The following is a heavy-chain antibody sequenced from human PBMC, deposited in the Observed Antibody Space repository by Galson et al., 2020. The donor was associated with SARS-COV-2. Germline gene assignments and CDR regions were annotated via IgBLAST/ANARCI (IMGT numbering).Heavy chain of an antibody. Sequence: GESLKISCAASGFTFSSYWMSWVRQAPGKGLEWVANIKQDGSEKYYVDSVKGRFTISRDNAKNSLYLQMNSLRAEDTAVYYCAREGLGVQWLVQNYYYYYGMDVWGQGTTVTVSS. D-gene: IGHD6-19*01. J-gene: IGHJ6*02. CDR2: IKQDGSEK. CDR3: AREGLGVQWLVQNYYYYYGMDV. V-gene: IGHV3-7*03. CDR1: GFTFSSYW.